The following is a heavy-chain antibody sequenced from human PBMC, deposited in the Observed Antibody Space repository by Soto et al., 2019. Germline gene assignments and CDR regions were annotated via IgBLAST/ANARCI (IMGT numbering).Heavy chain of an antibody. J-gene: IGHJ4*02. Sequence: QVQLQESGPGLVKPSQTLSLTCTVSGGSISSGDYYWSWIRQPPGKGLEWIGYIYYSGSTYYNPSLKRRVTIAVDTSKNQFSMKLSSVTAADTAVYYCARVVATVTTRYFDYWGQGTLVTVSS. CDR3: ARVVATVTTRYFDY. D-gene: IGHD4-17*01. CDR2: IYYSGST. V-gene: IGHV4-30-4*01. CDR1: GGSISSGDYY.